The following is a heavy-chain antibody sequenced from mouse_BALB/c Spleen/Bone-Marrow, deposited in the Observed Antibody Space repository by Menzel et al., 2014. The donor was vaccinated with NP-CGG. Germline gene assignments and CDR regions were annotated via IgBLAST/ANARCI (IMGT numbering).Heavy chain of an antibody. CDR2: IAPGSGST. J-gene: IGHJ1*01. Sequence: DLVKPGASMKLSCKASGYTFTSYWINWIKQRPGQGPEWIGRIAPGSGSTYYNEMFKGKATLTVDTSSSTAYIQLSSLSSEDSAVYFCARRYFDVWGAGTTVTVSS. V-gene: IGHV1S41*01. CDR1: GYTFTSYW. CDR3: ARRYFDV.